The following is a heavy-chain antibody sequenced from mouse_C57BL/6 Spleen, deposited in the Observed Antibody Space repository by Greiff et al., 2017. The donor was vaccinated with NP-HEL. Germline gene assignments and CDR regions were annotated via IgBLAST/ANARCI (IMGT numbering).Heavy chain of an antibody. D-gene: IGHD1-1*01. J-gene: IGHJ3*01. CDR3: ARGITTVVEGTL. CDR2: ISGGGGNT. Sequence: EVKLMESGGGLVKPGGSLKLSCAASGFTFSSYTMSWVRQTPEKRLEWVATISGGGGNTYYPDSVKGRFTISRDNAKNTLYLQMSSLRSEDTALYYCARGITTVVEGTLWGQGTLVTVSA. V-gene: IGHV5-9*01. CDR1: GFTFSSYT.